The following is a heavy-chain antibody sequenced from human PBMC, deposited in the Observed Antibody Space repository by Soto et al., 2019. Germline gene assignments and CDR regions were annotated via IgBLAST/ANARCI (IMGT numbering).Heavy chain of an antibody. D-gene: IGHD6-19*01. V-gene: IGHV3-30-3*01. Sequence: GGSLRLSCAASGFTFSSYAMHWVRQAPGKGLEWVAVISYDGSNKYYADSVKGRFTISRDNSKNTLYLQMNSLRAEDTAVYYCARDPPASYSSGWPGGYFDYWGQGTRVTVSS. CDR2: ISYDGSNK. CDR1: GFTFSSYA. J-gene: IGHJ4*02. CDR3: ARDPPASYSSGWPGGYFDY.